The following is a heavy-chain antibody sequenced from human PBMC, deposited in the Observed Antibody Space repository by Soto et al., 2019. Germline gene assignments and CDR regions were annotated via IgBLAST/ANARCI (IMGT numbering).Heavy chain of an antibody. CDR2: IFHSGTT. CDR1: GYSISSGYQ. J-gene: IGHJ4*02. CDR3: ARDFFGNHYFDF. V-gene: IGHV4-38-2*02. D-gene: IGHD3-10*01. Sequence: SETLSLTCAVSGYSISSGYQWGWIRQPPGKGLEWIGNIFHSGTTSYNPSLKSRVTVSVDTSKNQISLNLTSVTAADTAIYYCARDFFGNHYFDFWGQGILVTVSS.